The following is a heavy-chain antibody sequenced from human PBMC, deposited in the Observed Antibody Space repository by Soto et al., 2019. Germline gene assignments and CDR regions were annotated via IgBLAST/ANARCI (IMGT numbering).Heavy chain of an antibody. CDR2: IIPIFGTA. V-gene: IGHV1-69*06. CDR1: GGTFSSYA. CDR3: AREPQDILTGFDY. J-gene: IGHJ4*02. D-gene: IGHD3-9*01. Sequence: GASVKVSCKASGGTFSSYAISWVRQAPGQGLEWMGGIIPIFGTANYAQKFQSRVTITADKSTSTAYMELSSLRSEDTAAYYCAREPQDILTGFDYWGQGTLVTVSS.